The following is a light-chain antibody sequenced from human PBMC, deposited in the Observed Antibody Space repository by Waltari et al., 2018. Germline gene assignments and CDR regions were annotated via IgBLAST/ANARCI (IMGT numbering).Light chain of an antibody. CDR2: DAS. V-gene: IGKV3-11*01. J-gene: IGKJ4*01. CDR3: QQRSNWLT. Sequence: EILLTQSPATLSLSPGERAILSCRASRSVSGFLAWYQQRPGQAPRLLIYDASNRASGIPARFSGSGFGTEFTLTISSLEPEDFAVYYCQQRSNWLTFGGGTKVEMK. CDR1: RSVSGF.